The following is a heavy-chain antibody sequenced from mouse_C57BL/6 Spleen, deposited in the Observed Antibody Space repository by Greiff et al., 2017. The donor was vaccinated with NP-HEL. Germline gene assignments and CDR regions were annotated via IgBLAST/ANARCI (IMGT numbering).Heavy chain of an antibody. J-gene: IGHJ4*01. V-gene: IGHV1-55*01. D-gene: IGHD1-1*01. CDR2: IYPGSGST. CDR3: ANYYGSSYVDYYAMDY. CDR1: GYTFTSYW. Sequence: VQLQQSGAELVKPGASVKMSCKASGYTFTSYWITWVKQRPGQGLEWIGDIYPGSGSTNYNEKFKSKATLTVDTSSSTAYMQLSSLTSEDSAVYYCANYYGSSYVDYYAMDYWGQGTSVTVSS.